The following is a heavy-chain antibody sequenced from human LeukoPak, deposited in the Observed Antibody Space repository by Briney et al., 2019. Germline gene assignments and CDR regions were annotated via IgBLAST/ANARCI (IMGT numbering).Heavy chain of an antibody. CDR1: GYTFTSYG. D-gene: IGHD2-21*01. V-gene: IGHV1-18*01. J-gene: IGHJ4*02. Sequence: GASVKVSCRASGYTFTSYGISWVRQAPGQGLEWMGWISAYNGNTNYAQKFQGRVTMTTDTSTSTAYMEVRSLRSDDTAVYYCAGGPCGGDCYWVDYWGQGTLVTVSA. CDR3: AGGPCGGDCYWVDY. CDR2: ISAYNGNT.